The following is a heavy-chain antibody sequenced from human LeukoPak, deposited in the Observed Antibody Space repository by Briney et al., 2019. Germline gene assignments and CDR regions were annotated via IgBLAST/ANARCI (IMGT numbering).Heavy chain of an antibody. V-gene: IGHV3-9*03. CDR1: GFTFDDYA. CDR3: AKSRYCSSTSCYTGFDY. D-gene: IGHD2-2*02. CDR2: ISWSSGSI. J-gene: IGHJ4*02. Sequence: GGSLRLSCAASGFTFDDYAMHWVRQAPGKGLEWVSGISWSSGSIGYADSVKGRFTISRDNAKNSLYLQMNSLRAEDMALYYCAKSRYCSSTSCYTGFDYWGQGTLVTVSS.